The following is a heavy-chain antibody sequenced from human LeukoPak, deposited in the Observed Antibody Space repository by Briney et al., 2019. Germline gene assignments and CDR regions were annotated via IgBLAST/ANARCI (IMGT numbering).Heavy chain of an antibody. CDR1: GYTFTGYY. CDR3: ARVPLNYYGSGSYYSDY. D-gene: IGHD3-10*01. Sequence: ASVKVSCKASGYTFTGYYMHWVRQAPGQGLEWMGWINPSSGGTNYAQKFQGRVTMTTDTSTSTAYMELRSLRSDDTAVYYCARVPLNYYGSGSYYSDYWGQGTLVTVSS. V-gene: IGHV1-2*02. J-gene: IGHJ4*02. CDR2: INPSSGGT.